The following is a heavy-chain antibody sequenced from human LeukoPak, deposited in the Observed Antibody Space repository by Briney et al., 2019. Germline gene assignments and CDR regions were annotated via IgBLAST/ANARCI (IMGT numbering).Heavy chain of an antibody. CDR3: ARVGYYDSIFDY. CDR1: GGSIRSSNW. V-gene: IGHV4-4*02. CDR2: IHHSGTT. Sequence: SETLSLTCGVSGGSIRSSNWWSWVRQPPGKGLEGIGEIHHSGTTNYNPSLKSRVTISVDQSKNQFSLKLSSVTAADTAVYYCARVGYYDSIFDYWGQGTLVTVSS. J-gene: IGHJ4*02. D-gene: IGHD3-22*01.